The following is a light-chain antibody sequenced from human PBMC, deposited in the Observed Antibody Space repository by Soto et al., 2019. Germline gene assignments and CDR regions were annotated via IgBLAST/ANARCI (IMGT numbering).Light chain of an antibody. CDR3: SSYTSSSTLV. CDR2: EVI. CDR1: SSDVGGYNY. J-gene: IGLJ2*01. Sequence: QSVLTQPASVSGSPGQSITISFTATSSDVGGYNYVSWFQQYPGKAPKLMIYEVINRPSGVSNRFSGSKSGNTASLIISGLQAEDEADYYCSSYTSSSTLVFGGGTKLTVL. V-gene: IGLV2-14*01.